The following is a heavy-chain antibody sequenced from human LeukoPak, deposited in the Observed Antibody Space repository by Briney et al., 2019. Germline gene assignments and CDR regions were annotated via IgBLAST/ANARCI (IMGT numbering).Heavy chain of an antibody. CDR2: IRYSGRT. V-gene: IGHV4-59*01. D-gene: IGHD6-19*01. Sequence: SETLSLTCTASDDSISRDFWTWIRQPPRKGLEWIGYIRYSGRTEYNPSLKSRVTTSIQTSKNQFSLKLTSVTAADTAIYYCARLPDVSGWPFVYWGQGILVTVS. J-gene: IGHJ4*02. CDR1: DDSISRDF. CDR3: ARLPDVSGWPFVY.